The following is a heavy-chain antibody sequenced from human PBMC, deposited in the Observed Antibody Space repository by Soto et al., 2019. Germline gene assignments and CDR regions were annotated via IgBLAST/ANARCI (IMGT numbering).Heavy chain of an antibody. CDR3: ARGLGSAYYYGMDV. CDR2: INAGNGNT. CDR1: GYTFTSYA. D-gene: IGHD3-10*01. J-gene: IGHJ6*02. V-gene: IGHV1-3*01. Sequence: ASVKVSCKVSGYTFTSYAMHWVRQAPGQRLEWMGWINAGNGNTKYSQKFQGRVTITRDTSASTAYMELSSLRSEDTAVYYCARGLGSAYYYGMDVWGQGTTVTVSS.